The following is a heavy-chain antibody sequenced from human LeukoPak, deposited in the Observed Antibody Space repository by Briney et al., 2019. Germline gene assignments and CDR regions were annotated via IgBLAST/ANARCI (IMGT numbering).Heavy chain of an antibody. CDR3: AREGTYYYDSSGSRFDY. D-gene: IGHD3-22*01. Sequence: PGGSLRLSCAASGFTFSSYAMHWVRQAPGKGLEWVAVISYDGSNKYYADSVKGRFTISRDNSKNTLYLQMNSLRAEDTAVYYCAREGTYYYDSSGSRFDYWGQGTLVTVSS. V-gene: IGHV3-30*04. CDR1: GFTFSSYA. CDR2: ISYDGSNK. J-gene: IGHJ4*02.